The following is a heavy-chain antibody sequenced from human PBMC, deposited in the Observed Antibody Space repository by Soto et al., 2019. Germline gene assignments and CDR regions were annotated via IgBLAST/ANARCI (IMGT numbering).Heavy chain of an antibody. CDR3: AREVKTCSGGSCYTDAFDI. CDR2: IKQDGSEK. D-gene: IGHD2-15*01. J-gene: IGHJ3*02. CDR1: VFPFRSYW. V-gene: IGHV3-7*01. Sequence: GGPLSLSCAASVFPFRSYWMSWVRQAPGKGLEWVANIKQDGSEKYYVDSVKGRFTISRDNAKNSLYLQMNSLRAEDTAVYYCAREVKTCSGGSCYTDAFDIWGQGTMVTVSS.